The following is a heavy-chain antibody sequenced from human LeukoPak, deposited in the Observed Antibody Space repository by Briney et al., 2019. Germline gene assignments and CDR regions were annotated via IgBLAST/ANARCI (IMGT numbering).Heavy chain of an antibody. CDR2: MNPNSGNT. V-gene: IGHV1-8*01. CDR3: ARGRRWQQLVRSNWFDP. J-gene: IGHJ5*02. Sequence: GASVRVSCKASVYTFTSYDINWVRQATGQGLEWMGWMNPNSGNTGYAQKFQGRVTMTRNTSISTAYMELSSLRSEDTAVYYCARGRRWQQLVRSNWFDPWGQGTLVTVSS. CDR1: VYTFTSYD. D-gene: IGHD6-13*01.